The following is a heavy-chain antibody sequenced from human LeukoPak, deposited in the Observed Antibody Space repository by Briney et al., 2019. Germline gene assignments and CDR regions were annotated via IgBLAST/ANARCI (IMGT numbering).Heavy chain of an antibody. D-gene: IGHD3-10*01. J-gene: IGHJ4*02. CDR3: ARDIMVRGVISYYFDY. Sequence: SVKLSCKASGGTFSSYAISWVRQAPGQGLEWMGRIIPILGIANYAQKFQGRATITADKSTSTAYMALRSLRSEDTAVYYCARDIMVRGVISYYFDYWGQGTLVTVSS. CDR1: GGTFSSYA. CDR2: IIPILGIA. V-gene: IGHV1-69*04.